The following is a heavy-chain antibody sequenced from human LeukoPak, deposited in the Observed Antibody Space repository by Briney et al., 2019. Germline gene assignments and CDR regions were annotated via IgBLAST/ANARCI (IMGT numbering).Heavy chain of an antibody. V-gene: IGHV4-59*01. CDR2: IYYSGST. J-gene: IGHJ4*02. Sequence: SSETLSLTCTVSGGSISSYYWNWIRQPPGKGLEWIGYIYYSGSTNCNPSLKSRVTISVDTSKNQFSLKLSSVTAADTAVYYCARWTAYYFDYWGQGTLVTVSS. CDR1: GGSISSYY. D-gene: IGHD3/OR15-3a*01. CDR3: ARWTAYYFDY.